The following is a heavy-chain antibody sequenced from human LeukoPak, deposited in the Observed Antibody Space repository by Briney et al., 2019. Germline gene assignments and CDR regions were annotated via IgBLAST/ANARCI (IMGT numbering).Heavy chain of an antibody. Sequence: GRSLRLSCAASGFTFSSYAMHWVRQAPGKGLEWVAVISYDGSNKYYADSVKGRFTISRDNSKNTLYLQMNSLRAEDTAVYYCARVVAWGQGTMATVSS. CDR3: ARVVA. CDR1: GFTFSSYA. V-gene: IGHV3-30-3*01. J-gene: IGHJ3*01. CDR2: ISYDGSNK.